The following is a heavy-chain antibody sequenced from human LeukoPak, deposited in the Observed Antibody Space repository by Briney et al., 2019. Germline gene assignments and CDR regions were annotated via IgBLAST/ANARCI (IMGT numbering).Heavy chain of an antibody. CDR2: MKQDGSEI. CDR3: VRGVYQFDS. CDR1: GFTFSSYW. V-gene: IGHV3-7*01. J-gene: IGHJ4*02. D-gene: IGHD3-16*02. Sequence: GGSLRLSCAASGFTFSSYWMTWVRQAPGKGLEWVAYMKQDGSEIYYVDSVKGRFTISRDNDNNSLYLQMNSLRAEDTALYYCVRGVYQFDSWGQGTLVIVSS.